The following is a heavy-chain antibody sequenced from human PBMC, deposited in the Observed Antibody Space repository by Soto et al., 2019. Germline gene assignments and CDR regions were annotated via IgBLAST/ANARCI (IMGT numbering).Heavy chain of an antibody. V-gene: IGHV1-69*08. CDR2: IIPILGIA. J-gene: IGHJ3*02. CDR1: GGTFSSYT. Sequence: QVQLVQSGAEVKKPGSSVKVSCKASGGTFSSYTISWVRQAPGQGLEWMGRIIPILGIANYAQKFQGRVTITADKATSTAYMELSSLRSEDTAVYYCEREGPVQDAFDIWGQGTMVTVSS. CDR3: EREGPVQDAFDI. D-gene: IGHD1-1*01.